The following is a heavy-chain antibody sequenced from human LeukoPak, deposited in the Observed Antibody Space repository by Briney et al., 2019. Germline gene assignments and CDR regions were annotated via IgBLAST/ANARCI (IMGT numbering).Heavy chain of an antibody. CDR2: IFYTGST. Sequence: SHTLSLTRTLSARSISTYYWSCIRQPPGKGLEWLGYIFYTGSTTYNPSLKSRVTISVDTSKNQFSLRLASVTAADTAVYYCARSPDYGGNLDYWGQGTLVTVSS. CDR3: ARSPDYGGNLDY. J-gene: IGHJ4*02. CDR1: ARSISTYY. V-gene: IGHV4-59*07. D-gene: IGHD4-23*01.